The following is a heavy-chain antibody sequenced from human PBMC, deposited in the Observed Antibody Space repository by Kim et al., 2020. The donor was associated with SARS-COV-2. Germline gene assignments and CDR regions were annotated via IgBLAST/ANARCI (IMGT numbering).Heavy chain of an antibody. CDR3: AREDSSSRYYFDY. CDR2: ISSSSSYI. V-gene: IGHV3-21*01. D-gene: IGHD6-13*01. Sequence: GGSLRLSCAASGFTFSSYSMNWVRQAPGKGLEWVSSISSSSSYIYYADSVKGRFTISRDNTKNSLYLQMNSLRAEDTAVYYCAREDSSSRYYFDYWGQGTLVTVSS. J-gene: IGHJ4*02. CDR1: GFTFSSYS.